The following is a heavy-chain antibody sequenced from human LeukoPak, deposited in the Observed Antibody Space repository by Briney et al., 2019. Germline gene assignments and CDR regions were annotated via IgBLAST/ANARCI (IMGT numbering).Heavy chain of an antibody. J-gene: IGHJ4*02. Sequence: ASVKVSCKASGYTFTSYSINWVRQALGQGLEWMGWISAYNGNTKYAQKVQGRVTMTTDTSTSTAYMELRSLRSDDTAVYYCARGLGGSGSYFLTFDYWGQGTLVTVSS. V-gene: IGHV1-18*01. D-gene: IGHD1-26*01. CDR3: ARGLGGSGSYFLTFDY. CDR1: GYTFTSYS. CDR2: ISAYNGNT.